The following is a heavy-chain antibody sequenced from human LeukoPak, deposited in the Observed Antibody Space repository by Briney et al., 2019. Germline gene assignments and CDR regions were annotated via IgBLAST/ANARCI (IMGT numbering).Heavy chain of an antibody. CDR3: ARDQEYDFWSCSQAGHAFDI. V-gene: IGHV4-30-4*08. D-gene: IGHD3-3*01. CDR1: VDSISSGDYY. Sequence: SQTLSLTCTVSVDSISSGDYYCSWLRQPPGKGLECIGYIYYSGSTYYHPSRKSRVTISVETSKNQFSLKLSSVTAADTAVDYCARDQEYDFWSCSQAGHAFDIGGQGTRVTLSS. J-gene: IGHJ3*02. CDR2: IYYSGST.